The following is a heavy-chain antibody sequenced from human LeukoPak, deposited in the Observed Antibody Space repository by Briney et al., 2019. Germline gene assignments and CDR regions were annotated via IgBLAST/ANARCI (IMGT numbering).Heavy chain of an antibody. CDR3: ATLGRNYFDS. V-gene: IGHV3-30*03. D-gene: IGHD2-15*01. CDR2: MSYDTDNK. Sequence: GRSLRLSCAASGFTFSNYGMHWVRQAPGKGLEWVAVMSYDTDNKYHADSVKGRFTISRDNSKNTLYLQMNSLRAEDTAVYYCATLGRNYFDSWGQGTLVTVSS. CDR1: GFTFSNYG. J-gene: IGHJ4*02.